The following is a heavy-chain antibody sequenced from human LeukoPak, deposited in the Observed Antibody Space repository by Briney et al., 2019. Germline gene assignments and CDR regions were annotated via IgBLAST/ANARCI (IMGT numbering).Heavy chain of an antibody. CDR1: GFTFSSYW. CDR2: IKQDGSEK. CDR3: ARDQGDYYDSSGYSIFDY. Sequence: GGSLRLSCAASGFTFSSYWMSWVRQAPGKGLEWVANIKQDGSEKYYVDSVKGRFTISRDNAKNSLYLQMNSLRAEDTAVYYCARDQGDYYDSSGYSIFDYWGQGTLVTVSS. D-gene: IGHD3-22*01. J-gene: IGHJ4*02. V-gene: IGHV3-7*01.